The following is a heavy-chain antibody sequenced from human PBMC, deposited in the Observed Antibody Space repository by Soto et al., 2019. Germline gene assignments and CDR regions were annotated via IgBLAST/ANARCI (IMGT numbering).Heavy chain of an antibody. Sequence: GESLKISCKGSGYSFTSYWIGWVRQMPGKGLEWMGIIYPGDSDTRYSPSFQGQVTISADKSISTAYLQWSSLKASDTAMYYCARLGGSTYYDILTGYYTPTFFDYWGQGTLVTVSS. J-gene: IGHJ4*02. CDR2: IYPGDSDT. V-gene: IGHV5-51*01. CDR1: GYSFTSYW. CDR3: ARLGGSTYYDILTGYYTPTFFDY. D-gene: IGHD3-9*01.